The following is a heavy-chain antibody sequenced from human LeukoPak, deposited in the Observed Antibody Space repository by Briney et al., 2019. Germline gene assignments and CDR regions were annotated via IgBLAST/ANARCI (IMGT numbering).Heavy chain of an antibody. CDR1: GGSISSSSYY. D-gene: IGHD3-10*01. CDR2: IYYSGST. V-gene: IGHV4-39*01. CDR3: ARRFRSRLYYGSGKSYMDV. Sequence: SETLSLTCTVSGGSISSSSYYWGWIRQPPGKGLEWIGSIYYSGSTYYNPSLKSRVTISVDTSKNQFSLKLSSVTAADTAVYYCARRFRSRLYYGSGKSYMDVWGKGTTVTISS. J-gene: IGHJ6*03.